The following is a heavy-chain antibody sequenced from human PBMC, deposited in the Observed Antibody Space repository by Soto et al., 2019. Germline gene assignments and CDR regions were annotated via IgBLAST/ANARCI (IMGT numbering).Heavy chain of an antibody. J-gene: IGHJ4*02. CDR2: ISGSGGST. D-gene: IGHD1-1*01. CDR3: ARELIXXXQLGAFDC. Sequence: GGSLRLSXEVSGFTFSSVAMXXVRQAPGRGLEWVSSISGSGGSTYHADSVNGRFTISRDNSKNTVFLQMNSLRAEDTAVYYCARELIXXXQLGAFDCWGQGTLVTVSS. CDR1: GFTFSSVA. V-gene: IGHV3-23*01.